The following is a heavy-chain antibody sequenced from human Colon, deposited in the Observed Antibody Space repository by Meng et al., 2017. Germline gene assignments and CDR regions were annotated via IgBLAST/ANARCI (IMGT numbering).Heavy chain of an antibody. CDR3: SSLLTLDY. CDR2: INNSGDT. CDR1: AGPFSGYY. Sequence: QVPLQQWVPGLLKPSETLTLTSGFNAGPFSGYYWSWLRQAPGKGLEWIGEINNSGDTHYNPSLKSRVSMSFDTSKKQFSLHLSSVTAADTAVYYCSSLLTLDYWGPGTLVTVSS. D-gene: IGHD2-15*01. V-gene: IGHV4-34*02. J-gene: IGHJ4*02.